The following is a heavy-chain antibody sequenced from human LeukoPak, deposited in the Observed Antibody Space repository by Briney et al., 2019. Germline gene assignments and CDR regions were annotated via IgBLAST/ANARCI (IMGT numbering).Heavy chain of an antibody. V-gene: IGHV3-15*01. CDR1: GFTFSNAW. CDR2: IKSKTDGGTT. Sequence: GGPLRLSCAASGFTFSNAWMSWVRQAPGKGLEWVGRIKSKTDGGTTDYAAPVKGRFTISRDDSKNTLYLQMNSLKTEDTAVYYCGMGELDYFDYWGQGTLVTVSS. J-gene: IGHJ4*02. CDR3: GMGELDYFDY. D-gene: IGHD1-26*01.